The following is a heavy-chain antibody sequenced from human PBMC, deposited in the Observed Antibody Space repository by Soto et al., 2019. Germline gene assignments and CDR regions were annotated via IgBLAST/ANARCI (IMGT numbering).Heavy chain of an antibody. V-gene: IGHV3-15*01. CDR2: IKSKIAGGTT. CDR3: TTDSTQTFCDGGPCYSVQTKTHDS. J-gene: IGHJ5*02. D-gene: IGHD2-15*01. CDR1: GFTFSNGW. Sequence: EVQLVESGGGLVKPGGSLRLSCAASGFTFSNGWMSWVRQAPGKGLEWVGGIKSKIAGGTTDYSAPVKGRFTISRDDSKDTLYLQMNSLKTEDTAVYYCTTDSTQTFCDGGPCYSVQTKTHDSWGQGTLVTVSS.